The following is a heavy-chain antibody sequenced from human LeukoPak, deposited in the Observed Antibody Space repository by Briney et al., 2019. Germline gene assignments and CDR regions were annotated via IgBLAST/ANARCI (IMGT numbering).Heavy chain of an antibody. CDR2: ISSSGSTI. Sequence: PGGSLRLSCAASGFTFSDYYMSWIRQAPGKGLEWVSYISSSGSTIYYADSVKGRFTISRDNSKNTLYLQMNSLRAEDTAVYYCAKDGAVTPYYYYYMDVWGKGTTVTVSS. CDR1: GFTFSDYY. V-gene: IGHV3-11*01. D-gene: IGHD4-11*01. J-gene: IGHJ6*03. CDR3: AKDGAVTPYYYYYMDV.